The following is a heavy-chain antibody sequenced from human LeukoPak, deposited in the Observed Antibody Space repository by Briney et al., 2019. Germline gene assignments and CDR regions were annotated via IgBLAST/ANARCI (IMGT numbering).Heavy chain of an antibody. D-gene: IGHD2-8*01. CDR2: IWYDGSNK. Sequence: GGSQRLSCAASGFTFRSYGMHWVRQAPGKGLEWVAVIWYDGSNKYYADSGKGRLTVSRDNSKNTLYLQMNSLRAEDTAVYYCAKEYCSNSVCHSLDYWGQGTLVTVSS. J-gene: IGHJ4*02. V-gene: IGHV3-30*02. CDR3: AKEYCSNSVCHSLDY. CDR1: GFTFRSYG.